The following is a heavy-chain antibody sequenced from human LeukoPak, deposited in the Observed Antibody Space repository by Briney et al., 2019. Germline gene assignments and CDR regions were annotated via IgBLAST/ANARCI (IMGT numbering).Heavy chain of an antibody. J-gene: IGHJ5*02. CDR3: ARTYYYDSSGYLYSNWFAP. V-gene: IGHV1-8*02. CDR1: GYNFISYY. D-gene: IGHD3-22*01. CDR2: MNPNSGNT. Sequence: GASVKVSCKASGYNFISYYMHWVRQATGQGLEWMGWMNPNSGNTGYAQKFQGRVTMTRNTSISTAYMELSSLRSEDTAVYYCARTYYYDSSGYLYSNWFAPWGQGTLVTVSS.